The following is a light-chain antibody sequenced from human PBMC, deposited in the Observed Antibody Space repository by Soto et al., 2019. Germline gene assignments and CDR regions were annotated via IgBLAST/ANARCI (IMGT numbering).Light chain of an antibody. CDR1: SSDVGGYNY. CDR2: EVS. V-gene: IGLV2-14*01. J-gene: IGLJ3*02. Sequence: QSALTQPASVSGSPGQSITISCTGTSSDVGGYNYVSWYQQHPGKAPKLMIYEVSNRPSGVSNRFSGSKSGNTASLTISGLLAEDEADYSCTSYTTSSTHWVFGGGTKVTVL. CDR3: TSYTTSSTHWV.